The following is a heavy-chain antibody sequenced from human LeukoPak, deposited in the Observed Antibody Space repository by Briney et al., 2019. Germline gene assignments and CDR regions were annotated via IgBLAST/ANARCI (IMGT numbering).Heavy chain of an antibody. Sequence: ASVKVSCKASGYTFTNYYIHWVRQAPGQGLEWMGIINLSGGGTTYAQKFQGRVTMTRDTSTSTAYMELSSLRSEDTAVYYCARDSDAFDIWGQGTMVIVSS. CDR1: GYTFTNYY. J-gene: IGHJ3*02. CDR3: ARDSDAFDI. V-gene: IGHV1-46*01. CDR2: INLSGGGT.